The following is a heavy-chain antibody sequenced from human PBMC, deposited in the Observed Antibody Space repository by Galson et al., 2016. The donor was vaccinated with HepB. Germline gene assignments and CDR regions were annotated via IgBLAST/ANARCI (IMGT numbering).Heavy chain of an antibody. V-gene: IGHV3-NL1*01. CDR3: ARDPGLRNGMGG. Sequence: SLRLSCAASGFSFSSYGMHWVRQAPGKELEWVSVIYSGGDTYYADSVKGRFTISRDNSKNTLYLQMSSLRTEDTAVYFCARDPGLRNGMGGWGKGTTVTVSS. CDR1: GFSFSSYG. CDR2: IYSGGDT. J-gene: IGHJ6*04. D-gene: IGHD4-17*01.